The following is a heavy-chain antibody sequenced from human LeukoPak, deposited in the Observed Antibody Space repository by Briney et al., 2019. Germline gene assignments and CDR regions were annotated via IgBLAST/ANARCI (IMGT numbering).Heavy chain of an antibody. V-gene: IGHV1-2*02. Sequence: ASVKVSCKASGYTFTDSYLHWVRQAPGQGLEWMGWINPNSGGTNYAQKFQGRVTMTRDTSISTAYMELSRLRSDDTAVYYCGRDFRDSLDYWGQGTLVTVSS. CDR2: INPNSGGT. CDR1: GYTFTDSY. J-gene: IGHJ4*02. CDR3: GRDFRDSLDY.